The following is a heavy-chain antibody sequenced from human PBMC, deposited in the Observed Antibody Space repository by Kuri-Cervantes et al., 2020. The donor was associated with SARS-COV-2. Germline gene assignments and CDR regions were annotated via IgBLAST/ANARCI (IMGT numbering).Heavy chain of an antibody. CDR3: GNNCSSPYKXXXYYYMDV. J-gene: IGHJ6*03. V-gene: IGHV3-21*01. Sequence: GESLKISCAASGFTFSSYSMNGVRQAPGKGLEGVSSISSTSSYIYYADSVKGRFTISRDNAKNXLYLQMNSLRAEDTAVYYCGNNCSSPYKXXXYYYMDVWGKGTTVTVSS. CDR1: GFTFSSYS. CDR2: ISSTSSYI. D-gene: IGHD2-15*01.